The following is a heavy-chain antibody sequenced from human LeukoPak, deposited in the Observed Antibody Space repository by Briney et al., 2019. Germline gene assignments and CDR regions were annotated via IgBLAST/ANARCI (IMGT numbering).Heavy chain of an antibody. D-gene: IGHD6-19*01. CDR1: GYTFTGYY. V-gene: IGHV1-2*02. J-gene: IGHJ3*02. CDR2: INPNSGGT. CDR3: ARDVGSLAVAGMADAFDI. Sequence: ASVKVSCKAYGYTFTGYYMHWVRQAPGQGLEWMGWINPNSGGTNYAQKFQGRVTMTRDTSISTAYMELSRLRSDDTAVYYCARDVGSLAVAGMADAFDIWGQGTMVTVSS.